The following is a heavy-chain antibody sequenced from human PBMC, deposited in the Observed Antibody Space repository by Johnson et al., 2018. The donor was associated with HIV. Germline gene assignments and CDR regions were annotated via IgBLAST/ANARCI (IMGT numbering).Heavy chain of an antibody. J-gene: IGHJ3*02. CDR2: IKSKTGGGTT. CDR3: TTDWEYYYGSGKLDAFDM. Sequence: MMLVDSGGGLVKPGDSLRLSCTASGFRFSNAWMGWVRQAPGKGLEWLGRIKSKTGGGTTSYAAPVKGRFTISRDDSKDTVYLHMNSLKVDDTAVYYCTTDWEYYYGSGKLDAFDMWGQGTMVTVSS. CDR1: GFRFSNAW. D-gene: IGHD3-10*01. V-gene: IGHV3-15*01.